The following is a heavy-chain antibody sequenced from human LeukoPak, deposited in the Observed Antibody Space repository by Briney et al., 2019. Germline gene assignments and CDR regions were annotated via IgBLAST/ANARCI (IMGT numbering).Heavy chain of an antibody. CDR3: AKGGLAAAGQRNYFDY. V-gene: IGHV3-30-3*01. J-gene: IGHJ4*02. CDR2: ISYDGSNK. CDR1: GFTFSSYA. Sequence: GGSLRLSCAASGFTFSSYAMHWVRQAPGKGLEWVAVISYDGSNKYYADSVKGRFTISRDNSKNTLYLQMNSLRAEDTAVYYCAKGGLAAAGQRNYFDYWGQGTLVTVSS. D-gene: IGHD6-13*01.